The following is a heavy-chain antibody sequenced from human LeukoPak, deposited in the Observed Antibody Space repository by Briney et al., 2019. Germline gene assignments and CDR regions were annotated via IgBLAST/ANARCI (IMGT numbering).Heavy chain of an antibody. D-gene: IGHD2-2*01. CDR1: GFTFSDYY. CDR3: ARGLPATLLDY. CDR2: FSSSATAT. Sequence: GGSLRLSCVASGFTFSDYYMSRVRQAPGKGLEWVSYFSSSATATYYAGSVKGRFTISRDSAKNSLYLQMNSLRVEDTAVSYCARGLPATLLDYWGQGTLVTVSS. V-gene: IGHV3-11*01. J-gene: IGHJ4*02.